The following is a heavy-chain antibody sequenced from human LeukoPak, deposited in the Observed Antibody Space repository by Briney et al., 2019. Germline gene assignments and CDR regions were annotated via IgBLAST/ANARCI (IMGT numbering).Heavy chain of an antibody. CDR3: ARTSGGGYDIDY. V-gene: IGHV1-2*02. CDR1: GYTFTGYY. J-gene: IGHJ4*02. CDR2: INPNSGGT. D-gene: IGHD5-12*01. Sequence: SVKVSCKASGYTFTGYYMHWVRQAPGQGLEWMGWINPNSGGTNYTQKFQGRVTMTRDTSISTAYMELSRLRSDDTAVYYCARTSGGGYDIDYWGQGTLVTVSS.